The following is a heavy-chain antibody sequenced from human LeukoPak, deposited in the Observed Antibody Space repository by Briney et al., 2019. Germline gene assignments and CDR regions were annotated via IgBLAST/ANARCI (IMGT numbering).Heavy chain of an antibody. Sequence: GASVKVSCKASGYTXTGYYMHWVRQAPGQGLEWMGWINPNSGATLYAQKFQGRVTMTRDTSINTAYMELSSLRSDDTAVYYCTRAKRVIFDYWGQGTLVTVSS. CDR2: INPNSGAT. CDR1: GYTXTGYY. V-gene: IGHV1-2*02. CDR3: TRAKRVIFDY. J-gene: IGHJ4*02. D-gene: IGHD1-1*01.